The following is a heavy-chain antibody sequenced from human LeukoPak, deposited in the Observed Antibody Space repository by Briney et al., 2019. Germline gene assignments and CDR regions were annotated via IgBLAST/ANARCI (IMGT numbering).Heavy chain of an antibody. CDR3: ARENLEYGDYAIDY. V-gene: IGHV3-13*01. Sequence: GGSLTLSCPASGFIYSQYDMHWARQARGEGREGVSGIDRDGVRYYSGSVKGRFPNSRENAKYSLDLQMNTLRAGDTGVYYCARENLEYGDYAIDYWGQGILVIVSS. CDR2: IDRDGVR. CDR1: GFIYSQYD. D-gene: IGHD4-17*01. J-gene: IGHJ4*02.